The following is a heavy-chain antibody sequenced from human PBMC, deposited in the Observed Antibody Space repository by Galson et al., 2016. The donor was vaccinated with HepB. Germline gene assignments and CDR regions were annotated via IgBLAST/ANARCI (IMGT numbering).Heavy chain of an antibody. CDR3: ARSLTAGWELRYP. D-gene: IGHD1-26*01. V-gene: IGHV1-3*01. Sequence: SVKVSCKASGYTFTNYTMHWVRQAPGQRLEWMGWINADNGNTKYSQKFHGRVTITRDTSASTAYMELSSLRSEDTAVFYCARSLTAGWELRYPWGQGTLVIVSS. J-gene: IGHJ5*02. CDR1: GYTFTNYT. CDR2: INADNGNT.